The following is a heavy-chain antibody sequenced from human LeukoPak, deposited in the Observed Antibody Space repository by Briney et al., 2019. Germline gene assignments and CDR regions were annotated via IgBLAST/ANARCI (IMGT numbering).Heavy chain of an antibody. CDR3: ARRSYSGKDFDY. Sequence: GESLKISCKGSGYSLSSYWIGWVRQMPGKGLEWMGIIYPGDSDTKYSPSFQGQVTISADKSISTAYLQWSSLKASDTALYYCARRSYSGKDFDYWGQGTLVTVSS. D-gene: IGHD4-23*01. V-gene: IGHV5-51*01. CDR2: IYPGDSDT. CDR1: GYSLSSYW. J-gene: IGHJ4*02.